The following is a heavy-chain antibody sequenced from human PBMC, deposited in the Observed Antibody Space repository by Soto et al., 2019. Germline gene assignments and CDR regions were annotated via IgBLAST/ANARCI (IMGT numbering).Heavy chain of an antibody. CDR3: ARGDYGHIYFQH. Sequence: EVQLVESGGGLVKPGGSLRLSCAASGFTFSSYSMNWVRQAPGEGLEWVSSISSSSSYIYYADSVKGRFTISRDNAKNSLYLQMNSLRAEDTAVYYCARGDYGHIYFQHWGQGTLVTVSS. V-gene: IGHV3-21*01. D-gene: IGHD4-17*01. CDR1: GFTFSSYS. J-gene: IGHJ1*01. CDR2: ISSSSSYI.